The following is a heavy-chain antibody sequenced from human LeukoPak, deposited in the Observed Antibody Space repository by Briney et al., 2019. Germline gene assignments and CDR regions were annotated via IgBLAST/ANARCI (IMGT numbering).Heavy chain of an antibody. V-gene: IGHV3-7*01. CDR2: IKQDGSEK. CDR3: ARDHMGFGELLSDY. J-gene: IGHJ4*02. Sequence: QPGGSLRLSCAASGFTFSSYWMSWVRQAPGKGLEGVANIKQDGSEKYYVDSVKGRFTISRDNAKNSLYLQMNSLRAEDTAVYYCARDHMGFGELLSDYWGQGILVTVSS. CDR1: GFTFSSYW. D-gene: IGHD3-10*01.